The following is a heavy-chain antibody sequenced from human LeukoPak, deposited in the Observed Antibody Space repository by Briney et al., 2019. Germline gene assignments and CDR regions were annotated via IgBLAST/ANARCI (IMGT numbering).Heavy chain of an antibody. Sequence: GGSLRLSCTVSGFTVSSNSMSWVRQAPGKGLEWVSFIYSDNTHYSDSVKGRFTISRDNSKNTLYLQMNSLRAEDTAVYYCARDLMGIAYRGAFYYWGQGTLVTVSS. V-gene: IGHV3-53*01. D-gene: IGHD6-13*01. CDR2: IYSDNT. CDR3: ARDLMGIAYRGAFYY. J-gene: IGHJ4*02. CDR1: GFTVSSNS.